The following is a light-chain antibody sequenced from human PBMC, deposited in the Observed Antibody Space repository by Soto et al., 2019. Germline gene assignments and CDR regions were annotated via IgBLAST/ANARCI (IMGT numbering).Light chain of an antibody. CDR2: LAS. V-gene: IGKV2-28*01. CDR3: MLALLTPRT. CDR1: QSLLAGNGYTY. Sequence: DIVMTQSPLSLPVTPGEPASISCRSSQSLLAGNGYTYLDWYLQKPGQPPHLLIFLASNRASGVPVSFSVSGSETDYTLTISRVKYHDVATTYFMLALLTPRTFGQGTNLEIK. J-gene: IGKJ2*01.